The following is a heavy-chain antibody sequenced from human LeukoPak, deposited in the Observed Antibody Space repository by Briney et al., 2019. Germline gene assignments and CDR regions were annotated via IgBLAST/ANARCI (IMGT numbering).Heavy chain of an antibody. J-gene: IGHJ4*02. Sequence: GGSLRLSCAASGFTFSSYGMHWVRQAPGKGLEWVALISYDGSNKYYADSVKGRFTISRDNSKNTLYLQMNSLRAEDTAVYHCAKDHGPIAVAGFFDYWGQGTLVTVSS. V-gene: IGHV3-30*18. CDR3: AKDHGPIAVAGFFDY. D-gene: IGHD6-19*01. CDR1: GFTFSSYG. CDR2: ISYDGSNK.